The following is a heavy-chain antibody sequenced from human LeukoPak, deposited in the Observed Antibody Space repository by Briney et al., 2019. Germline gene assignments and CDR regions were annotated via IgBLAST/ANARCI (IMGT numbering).Heavy chain of an antibody. CDR3: AKDINRKGVVAAPFDY. Sequence: GGSLRLSCAASGFTFDDYAMHWVRQAPGKGLEWVSLISWDGGSTYYADSVKGRFTISRDNSKNSLYLQMNSLRAEDTALYYCAKDINRKGVVAAPFDYWGQGTLVTVSS. D-gene: IGHD2-15*01. V-gene: IGHV3-43D*03. CDR1: GFTFDDYA. CDR2: ISWDGGST. J-gene: IGHJ4*02.